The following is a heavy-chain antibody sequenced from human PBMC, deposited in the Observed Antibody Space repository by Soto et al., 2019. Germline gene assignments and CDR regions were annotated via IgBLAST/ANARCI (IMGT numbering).Heavy chain of an antibody. CDR3: ARDFYPEWLVRVPSIYYGMDV. CDR2: ISYDGSNK. CDR1: GFTFSSYA. V-gene: IGHV3-30-3*01. Sequence: GGSLRLSCAASGFTFSSYAMHWVRQAPGKGLEWVAVISYDGSNKYYADSVKGRFTISRDNSKNTLYLQMNSLRAEDTAVYYCARDFYPEWLVRVPSIYYGMDVWGQGTTVTVSS. J-gene: IGHJ6*02. D-gene: IGHD6-19*01.